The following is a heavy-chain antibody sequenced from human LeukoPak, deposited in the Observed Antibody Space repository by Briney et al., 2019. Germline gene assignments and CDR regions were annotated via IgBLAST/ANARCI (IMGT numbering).Heavy chain of an antibody. Sequence: GGSLRLSCAASGFTFSSYEMNWVRQAPGKGLEWVSYISSSGSTIYYADSVKGRFTISRDNAKNSLYLQMNSLRAEDTAVYYCAKEYYYDSSGTKGGNFDYWGQGTLVTVSS. V-gene: IGHV3-48*03. D-gene: IGHD3-22*01. J-gene: IGHJ4*02. CDR1: GFTFSSYE. CDR3: AKEYYYDSSGTKGGNFDY. CDR2: ISSSGSTI.